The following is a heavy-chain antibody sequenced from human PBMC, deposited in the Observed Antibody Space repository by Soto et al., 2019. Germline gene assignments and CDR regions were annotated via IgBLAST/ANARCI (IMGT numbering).Heavy chain of an antibody. CDR3: ARDRRGGDGHHDY. J-gene: IGHJ4*02. D-gene: IGHD2-21*02. CDR2: IWYDGSNK. V-gene: IGHV3-33*01. Sequence: GGSLRLSCAASGFTFSSYGMHWVRQAPGKGLEWVAVIWYDGSNKYYADSVKGRFTISRDNSKNTLYLQMNSLRAEDTAVYYCARDRRGGDGHHDYWGQGTLVTVSS. CDR1: GFTFSSYG.